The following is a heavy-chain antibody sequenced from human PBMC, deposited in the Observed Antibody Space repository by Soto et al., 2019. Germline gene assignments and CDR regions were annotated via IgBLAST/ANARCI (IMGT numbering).Heavy chain of an antibody. Sequence: QVQLVESGGGVVQPGRSLRLSCAASGFTFNNYGMHWVRQAPGKGLEWVALIWHDGSNKGYADSGKGRFTNSRDNSKNTLNLQMNSLRVEDTAVYYCTRAAIKGELLDYWGQGTQVTVSS. CDR2: IWHDGSNK. J-gene: IGHJ4*02. CDR1: GFTFNNYG. D-gene: IGHD1-26*01. V-gene: IGHV3-33*01. CDR3: TRAAIKGELLDY.